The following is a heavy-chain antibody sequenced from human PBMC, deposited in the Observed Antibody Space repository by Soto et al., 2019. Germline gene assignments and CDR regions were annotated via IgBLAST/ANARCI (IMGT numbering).Heavy chain of an antibody. V-gene: IGHV5-51*01. J-gene: IGHJ6*02. D-gene: IGHD4-4*01. Sequence: PGESLKISCKGSGYSFTSYWIGWVRQMPRKGLEWMGIIYPGDSDTRYSPSFQGQVTISADKSISTAYLQWSSLKASDTAMYYCARRTTGAFGYYYGMDVWGQGTTVTVSS. CDR2: IYPGDSDT. CDR1: GYSFTSYW. CDR3: ARRTTGAFGYYYGMDV.